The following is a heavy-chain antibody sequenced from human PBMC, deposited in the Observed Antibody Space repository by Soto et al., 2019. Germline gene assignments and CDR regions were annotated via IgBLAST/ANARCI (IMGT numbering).Heavy chain of an antibody. J-gene: IGHJ5*02. Sequence: QVQLVQSGAEVKKPGSSVKVSCQASGGTFSSSAISWVRQAPGQGLEWMGGIIPIFATANYAQKFQGRVTITADKPTSTAYMELSSMKSEDTAFYYCARGYNSSWDVFDLWGQGTLVTVSS. CDR1: GGTFSSSA. CDR2: IIPIFATA. D-gene: IGHD6-13*01. V-gene: IGHV1-69*06. CDR3: ARGYNSSWDVFDL.